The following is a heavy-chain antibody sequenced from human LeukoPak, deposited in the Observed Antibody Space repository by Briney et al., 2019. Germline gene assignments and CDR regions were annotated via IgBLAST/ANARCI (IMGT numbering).Heavy chain of an antibody. CDR3: ARSVRSQQDAFDI. V-gene: IGHV4-61*02. Sequence: PSETLSLTCTVSGGSISSGSYYWSWIRQPPGKRLEWIGRIYTSGSTHYNPSLKSRVTISVDTSKNQFSLKLSSVTAADTAVYYCARSVRSQQDAFDIWGQGTMVTVSS. J-gene: IGHJ3*02. CDR1: GGSISSGSYY. CDR2: IYTSGST.